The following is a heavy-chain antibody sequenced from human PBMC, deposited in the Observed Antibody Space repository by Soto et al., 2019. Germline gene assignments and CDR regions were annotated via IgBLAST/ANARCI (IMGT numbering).Heavy chain of an antibody. D-gene: IGHD6-19*01. CDR2: ISSSSSYI. J-gene: IGHJ4*02. CDR1: GFTFSNYN. Sequence: EVQLVESGGGLVKPGGSLRLSCAASGFTFSNYNMNWVRQAPGKGLAWVSSISSSSSYIYYADSVKGRFTISRDNAKNSLYLQMNSLRDEDTAVYYCARGSAEAGTAAIDNWGQGTLVTVSS. CDR3: ARGSAEAGTAAIDN. V-gene: IGHV3-21*01.